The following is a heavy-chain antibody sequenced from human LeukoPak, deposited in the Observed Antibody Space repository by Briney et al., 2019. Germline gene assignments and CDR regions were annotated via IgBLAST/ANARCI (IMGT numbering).Heavy chain of an antibody. J-gene: IGHJ6*02. Sequence: PGESLTLSCAASGLSFSSYSMNWVRQAPRKGLEWVSYISSSSSTIYYADSVKGRFTISRDNAKNSLYLQMNSLRAEDTAVDYCARGEGASSWTRYYYYGMDVWGQGTTVTVSS. CDR2: ISSSSSTI. CDR3: ARGEGASSWTRYYYYGMDV. V-gene: IGHV3-48*01. D-gene: IGHD6-13*01. CDR1: GLSFSSYS.